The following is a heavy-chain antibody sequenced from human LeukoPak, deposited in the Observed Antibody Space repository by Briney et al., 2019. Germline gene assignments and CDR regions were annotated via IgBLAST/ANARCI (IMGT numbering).Heavy chain of an antibody. D-gene: IGHD5-12*01. CDR1: GFAFTSYT. CDR2: ITTSGSV. J-gene: IGHJ4*02. Sequence: GGSPRLSCAASGFAFTSYTINWVRQAPGKGLEWVSSITTSGSVKYADSVKGRFTITRDNAKNSVYLQMSSLRADDTAVYFCARDRDIVAFDFWGQGTLVTVSS. CDR3: ARDRDIVAFDF. V-gene: IGHV3-69-1*01.